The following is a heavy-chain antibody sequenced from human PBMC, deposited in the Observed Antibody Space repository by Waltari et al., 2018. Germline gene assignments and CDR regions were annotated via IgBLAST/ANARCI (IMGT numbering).Heavy chain of an antibody. V-gene: IGHV1-18*04. D-gene: IGHD4-17*01. CDR3: ARGAPYGDYLPCDY. Sequence: QVQLVQSGAEVEKPGASVKVSCKAIGYTFTRYGISWVRQAPGQGLEWMGWVSPHNGDTDYAQKFQGRVTMATDTFMNTAYMELRSLRPDDTAVYYCARGAPYGDYLPCDYWGKGTTVTISS. J-gene: IGHJ6*04. CDR1: GYTFTRYG. CDR2: VSPHNGDT.